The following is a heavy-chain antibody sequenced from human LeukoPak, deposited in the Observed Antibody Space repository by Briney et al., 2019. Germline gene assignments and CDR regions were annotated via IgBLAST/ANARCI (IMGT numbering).Heavy chain of an antibody. Sequence: GGSLRLSCAASGFTFSNYGMHWVRQAPGKGLEWVAVISYDGSNKHYADSVKGRFTISRDNSKNTLYLQMNSLRAEDTAVYYCAKGGGGYRNGFSVWGEGTTFTVSS. V-gene: IGHV3-30*18. J-gene: IGHJ6*04. CDR1: GFTFSNYG. D-gene: IGHD5-18*01. CDR3: AKGGGGYRNGFSV. CDR2: ISYDGSNK.